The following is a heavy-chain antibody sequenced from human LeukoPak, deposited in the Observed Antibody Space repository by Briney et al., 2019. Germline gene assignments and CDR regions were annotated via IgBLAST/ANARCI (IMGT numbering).Heavy chain of an antibody. CDR3: ARIAAAGNRRLNY. Sequence: GASVEVSCKASGYTFTSYDINWVRQATGQGLEWMGWMNPNSGNTGYAQKFQGRIIVSRNTSISAAYMELSSLTSEDTAIYYCARIAAAGNRRLNYWGQGTLVTVAS. J-gene: IGHJ4*02. V-gene: IGHV1-8*01. CDR2: MNPNSGNT. CDR1: GYTFTSYD. D-gene: IGHD6-13*01.